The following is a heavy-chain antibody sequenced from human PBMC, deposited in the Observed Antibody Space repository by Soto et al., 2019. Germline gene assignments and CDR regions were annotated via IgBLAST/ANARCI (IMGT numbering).Heavy chain of an antibody. CDR2: IYYSGST. CDR1: GGSISSGGYY. J-gene: IGHJ2*01. Sequence: PSETLSLTCTVSGGSISSGGYYWSWIRQHPGKGLEWIGYIYYSGSTYYNPSLKSRVTISVDTSKNQFSLKLSSVTAADTAVYYCARKMVRGVIKKIWYFDLWGRGTLVTVSS. CDR3: ARKMVRGVIKKIWYFDL. V-gene: IGHV4-31*03. D-gene: IGHD3-10*01.